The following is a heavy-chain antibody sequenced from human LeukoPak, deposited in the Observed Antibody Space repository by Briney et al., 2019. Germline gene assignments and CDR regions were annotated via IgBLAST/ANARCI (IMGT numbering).Heavy chain of an antibody. J-gene: IGHJ4*02. V-gene: IGHV3-15*01. CDR3: TTGDTAMAYYFDY. CDR1: GFTFSNAW. CDR2: IKSKTGGGTT. Sequence: GGSLRLSCAASGFTFSNAWMSWVRQAPGKGLEWVGRIKSKTGGGTTDYAAPVKGTFTISRDDSKNTLYLQMNSLKTEDTAVYYCTTGDTAMAYYFDYWGQGTLVTVSS. D-gene: IGHD5-18*01.